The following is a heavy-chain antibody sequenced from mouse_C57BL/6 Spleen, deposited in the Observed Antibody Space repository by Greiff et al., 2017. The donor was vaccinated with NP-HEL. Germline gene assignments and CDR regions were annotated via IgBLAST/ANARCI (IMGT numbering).Heavy chain of an antibody. CDR1: GYTFTGYW. J-gene: IGHJ1*03. Sequence: VQLQQSGAELMKPGASVKLSCKATGYTFTGYWIEWVKQRPGHGLEWIGEILPGSGSTNYNEKFKGKATFTADTSSNTAYMQLSSLTTEDSAIYYCASPYYYGSSVWYFDVWGTGTTVTVSS. CDR3: ASPYYYGSSVWYFDV. D-gene: IGHD1-1*01. CDR2: ILPGSGST. V-gene: IGHV1-9*01.